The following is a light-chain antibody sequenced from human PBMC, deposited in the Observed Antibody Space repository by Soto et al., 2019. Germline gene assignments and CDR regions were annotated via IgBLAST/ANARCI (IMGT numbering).Light chain of an antibody. CDR3: HHYGDSPIYT. Sequence: EIVLTQSPGTLSFSPGATATLSCRAIQSVSRNYLAWFQQKPGQAPRLLIHGASSRAAGTPDRFSGSGSGTDFTLTISRLEPEDFAVYYCHHYGDSPIYTFGPGTKVDFK. CDR1: QSVSRNY. V-gene: IGKV3-20*01. J-gene: IGKJ3*01. CDR2: GAS.